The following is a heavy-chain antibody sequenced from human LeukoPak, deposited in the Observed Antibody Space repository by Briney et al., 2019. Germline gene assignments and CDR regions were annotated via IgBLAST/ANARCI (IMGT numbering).Heavy chain of an antibody. CDR1: GGSFSGYY. V-gene: IGHV4-34*01. CDR3: ARGLFILTGYTWFDP. Sequence: SETLSLTCAVYGGSFSGYYWSWLRQPPGKGLEWIGEINHSGSTNYNPSLKSRVTISVDTSKNQFSLKLSSVTAADTAVYYCARGLFILTGYTWFDPWGQGTLVTVSS. CDR2: INHSGST. D-gene: IGHD3-9*01. J-gene: IGHJ5*02.